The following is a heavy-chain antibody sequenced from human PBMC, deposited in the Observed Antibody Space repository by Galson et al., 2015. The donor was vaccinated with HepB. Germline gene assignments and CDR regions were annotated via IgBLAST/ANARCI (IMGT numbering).Heavy chain of an antibody. V-gene: IGHV3-53*01. J-gene: IGHJ3*02. CDR3: ASVNDYGDYKGAFDI. Sequence: SLRLSCAASGFTVSSNYMSWVRQAPGKGLEWVSVIYSGGSTYYADSVKGRFTISGDNSKNTLYLQMNSLRAEDTAVYYCASVNDYGDYKGAFDIWGQGTTVTVSS. CDR1: GFTVSSNY. CDR2: IYSGGST. D-gene: IGHD4-17*01.